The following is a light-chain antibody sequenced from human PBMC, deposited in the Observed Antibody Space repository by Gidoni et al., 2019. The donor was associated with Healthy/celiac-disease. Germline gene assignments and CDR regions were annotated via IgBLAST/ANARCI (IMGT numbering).Light chain of an antibody. J-gene: IGKJ3*01. V-gene: IGKV1-33*01. CDR1: QDISNY. Sequence: DIQMTQSPSSLSAYVGDRVTITCQASQDISNYLNWYQQKPGKAHKLLIYAASDLETWVPSRFTGSRSGTDCPFPISSLHPEDISTSYCPQYDTLPVFGPGTKVDIK. CDR2: AAS. CDR3: PQYDTLPV.